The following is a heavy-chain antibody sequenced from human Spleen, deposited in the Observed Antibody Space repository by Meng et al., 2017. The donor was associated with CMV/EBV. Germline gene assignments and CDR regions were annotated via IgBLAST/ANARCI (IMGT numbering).Heavy chain of an antibody. CDR1: GFIFSSYD. Sequence: GESLKISCAASGFIFSSYDMTWVRQAPGKGLEWVSSITSGSGSIYYAGSVNGRFTVSRDNARNSLYLQMNTLRAEDTAVYYCAREKECSSTSCQFDLYYYYGMDVWGQGTTVTVSS. V-gene: IGHV3-21*01. D-gene: IGHD2-2*01. J-gene: IGHJ6*02. CDR2: ITSGSGSI. CDR3: AREKECSSTSCQFDLYYYYGMDV.